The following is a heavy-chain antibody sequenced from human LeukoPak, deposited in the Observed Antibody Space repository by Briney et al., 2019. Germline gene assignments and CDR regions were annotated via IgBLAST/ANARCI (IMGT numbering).Heavy chain of an antibody. Sequence: GGSLRLSCAASRLSLSSYGMHWVRQAPGKGLEWLTFIPYDGSNKYYANSVAGRFTISRDNSKNTLYLQMNSLRPEDTAVYYCAKDQGRLGASMADSWGPGTLVTVSS. CDR3: AKDQGRLGASMADS. D-gene: IGHD1-26*01. J-gene: IGHJ4*02. CDR2: IPYDGSNK. CDR1: RLSLSSYG. V-gene: IGHV3-30*02.